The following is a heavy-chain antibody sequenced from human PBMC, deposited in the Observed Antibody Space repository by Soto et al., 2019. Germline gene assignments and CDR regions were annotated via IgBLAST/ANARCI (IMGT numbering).Heavy chain of an antibody. CDR1: GGTFSSYA. V-gene: IGHV1-69*13. CDR2: IIPIFGTA. CDR3: ARDQGIAAAVPYFEY. Sequence: GASVKVSCKASGGTFSSYAISWVRQAPGQGLEWMGGIIPIFGTANYAQKFQGRVTITADESTSTAYMELSSLRSEDTAAYYCARDQGIAAAVPYFEYWGQGTLVTLSS. J-gene: IGHJ4*02. D-gene: IGHD6-13*01.